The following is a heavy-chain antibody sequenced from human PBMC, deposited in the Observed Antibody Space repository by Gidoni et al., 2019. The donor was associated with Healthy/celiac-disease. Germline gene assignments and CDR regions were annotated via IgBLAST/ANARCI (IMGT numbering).Heavy chain of an antibody. Sequence: QVQLQESGPGLVKPSQTLSLPCTVSVCSISSGSYYWSWIRQPAGKGLEWIGRIYTSGSTNYNPSLKSRVTISVDTSKNQFCLKLSSVTAADTAVYYCARDIGSAHFDYWGQGTLVTVSS. D-gene: IGHD6-25*01. CDR2: IYTSGST. V-gene: IGHV4-61*02. J-gene: IGHJ4*02. CDR1: VCSISSGSYY. CDR3: ARDIGSAHFDY.